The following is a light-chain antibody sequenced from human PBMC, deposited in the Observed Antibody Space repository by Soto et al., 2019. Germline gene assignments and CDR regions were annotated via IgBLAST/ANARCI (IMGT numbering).Light chain of an antibody. CDR2: GAS. CDR3: QQYHNWPIT. V-gene: IGKV3D-15*01. Sequence: EIVFTQSPGTLSLSPGERATLSCRASERLSSVYLAWYQQRPGQPPRLLIYGASTRETGISARFSGSGSGTEFTLTIGSLQSEDFAVYYCQQYHNWPITFGQGTRLEIK. J-gene: IGKJ5*01. CDR1: ERLSSVY.